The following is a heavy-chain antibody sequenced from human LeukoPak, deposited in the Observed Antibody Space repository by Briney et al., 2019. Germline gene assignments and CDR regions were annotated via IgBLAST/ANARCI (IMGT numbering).Heavy chain of an antibody. J-gene: IGHJ4*02. CDR3: ARVGDSDY. Sequence: SETLSLTCTVSGGSVSSDSYYWSWIRQPPGKGLEWIGYIYYSGSTNYNPPLKSRVTISVDTSKNQFSLKLSSVTAADTAVYYCARVGDSDYWGQGTLVTVSS. CDR2: IYYSGST. D-gene: IGHD2-15*01. V-gene: IGHV4-61*01. CDR1: GGSVSSDSYY.